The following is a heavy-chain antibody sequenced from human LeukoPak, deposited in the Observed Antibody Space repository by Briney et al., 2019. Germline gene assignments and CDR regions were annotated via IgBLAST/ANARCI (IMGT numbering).Heavy chain of an antibody. V-gene: IGHV3-23*01. CDR2: ISGSGGST. CDR3: AKVVGATKTYFDY. Sequence: GGSLRLSCAASGFTFSSYALSWVRQAPGKGLEWVSAISGSGGSTYYADSVKGRFTISRDNSKNTLCLQMNSLRAEDTAVYYCAKVVGATKTYFDYWGQGTLVTVSS. J-gene: IGHJ4*02. D-gene: IGHD1-26*01. CDR1: GFTFSSYA.